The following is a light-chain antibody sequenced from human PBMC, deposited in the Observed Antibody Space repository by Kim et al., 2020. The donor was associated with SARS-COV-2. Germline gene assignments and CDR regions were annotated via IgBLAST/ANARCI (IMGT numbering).Light chain of an antibody. J-gene: IGKJ2*03. CDR3: QRYGSSPPYS. CDR1: QSVSSSY. V-gene: IGKV3-20*01. Sequence: PGESATLSCRASQSVSSSYLAWYQQKPGQAPRLLIYGASSRATGIPDRFSGSGSGTDFTLTISRLEPEDFSVYYCQRYGSSPPYSFGQGTKLEI. CDR2: GAS.